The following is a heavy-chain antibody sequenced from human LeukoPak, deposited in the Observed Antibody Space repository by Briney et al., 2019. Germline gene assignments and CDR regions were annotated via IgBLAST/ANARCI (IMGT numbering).Heavy chain of an antibody. CDR2: IDDGGNT. J-gene: IGHJ3*02. Sequence: SETLSLTCSVSGSSISSYYWSWIRQSPGKGLEWIGEIDDGGNTNYNPSLMSRVIVSMEKSKKQFSLVMRSVAAADTAVYYCARFSRITWGDWGDAFDIWGQGTTVIVSS. V-gene: IGHV4-34*01. D-gene: IGHD2-21*02. CDR3: ARFSRITWGDWGDAFDI. CDR1: GSSISSYY.